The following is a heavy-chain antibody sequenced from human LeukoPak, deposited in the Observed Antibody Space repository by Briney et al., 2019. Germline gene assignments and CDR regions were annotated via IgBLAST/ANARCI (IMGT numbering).Heavy chain of an antibody. CDR2: IYHSGST. CDR1: GGSISSGSYY. V-gene: IGHV4-39*07. Sequence: SEALSLTCTVSGGSISSGSYYWGWIRQPPGKGLEWIGSIYHSGSTYYNPSLKSRVTISVDTSKNQFSLKLSSVTAADTAVYYCARCERAAQPPFDYWGQGTLVTVSS. J-gene: IGHJ4*02. CDR3: ARCERAAQPPFDY. D-gene: IGHD6-13*01.